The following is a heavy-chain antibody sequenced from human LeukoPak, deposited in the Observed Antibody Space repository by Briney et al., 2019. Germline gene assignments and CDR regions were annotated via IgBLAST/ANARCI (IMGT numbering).Heavy chain of an antibody. CDR2: IYHSGST. J-gene: IGHJ6*02. CDR3: ARGPSSGYGMDV. D-gene: IGHD6-6*01. V-gene: IGHV4-30-2*01. Sequence: PSETLSLTCTVSGGSISSYSWSWIRQPPGKGLEWIGYIYHSGSTYYNPSLKSRVTISVDRSKNQFSLKLSSVTAADTAVYYCARGPSSGYGMDVWGQGTTVTVSS. CDR1: GGSISSYS.